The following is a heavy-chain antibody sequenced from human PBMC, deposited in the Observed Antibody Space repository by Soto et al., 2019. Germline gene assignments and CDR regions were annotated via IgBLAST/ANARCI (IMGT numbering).Heavy chain of an antibody. Sequence: QVQLQESGPGLVKPSETLSLTCTVSGGSISSYYWSWIRQPPGKGLEWIGYIYYSVSTNYNPSLXGWVSIXXDTSKTQCSLKLSSVTAADTAVYYCARRYGSCFDYWGQGTLVTVSS. CDR3: ARRYGSCFDY. J-gene: IGHJ4*02. CDR2: IYYSVST. D-gene: IGHD5-18*01. V-gene: IGHV4-59*08. CDR1: GGSISSYY.